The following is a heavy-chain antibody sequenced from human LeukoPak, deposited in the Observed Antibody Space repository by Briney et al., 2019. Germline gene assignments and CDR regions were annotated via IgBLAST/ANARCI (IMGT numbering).Heavy chain of an antibody. D-gene: IGHD3-22*01. J-gene: IGHJ5*02. V-gene: IGHV3-23*01. Sequence: GGSLRLSCAASGFTFKSYGMSWVRQAPGKGLEWVSGISSSGDSTYYADPVKGRFTISRDNAKNTLNLQMNSLRAEDTAVYYCARDLGQYYDTSDNWFDPWGQGTLVTVSS. CDR1: GFTFKSYG. CDR2: ISSSGDST. CDR3: ARDLGQYYDTSDNWFDP.